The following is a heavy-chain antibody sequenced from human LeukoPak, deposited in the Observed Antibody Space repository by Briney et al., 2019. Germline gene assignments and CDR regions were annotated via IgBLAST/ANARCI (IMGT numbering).Heavy chain of an antibody. Sequence: GRSLRLSCAASGFTFSSYEMNWVRQAPGKGLEWVSYISSSGNTISYADSVKGRFTISRDNAKNSLYLQMNSLRAEDTAVYYCARAPGYSYGYSLDYWGQGTLVTVSS. V-gene: IGHV3-48*03. CDR2: ISSSGNTI. J-gene: IGHJ4*02. D-gene: IGHD5-18*01. CDR1: GFTFSSYE. CDR3: ARAPGYSYGYSLDY.